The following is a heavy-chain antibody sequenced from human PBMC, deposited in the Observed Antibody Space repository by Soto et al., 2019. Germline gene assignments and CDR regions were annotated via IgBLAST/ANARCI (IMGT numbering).Heavy chain of an antibody. CDR3: ARLTMVRGVISSVFDY. D-gene: IGHD3-10*01. Sequence: PPETLSLTCTVSGGSISSYYWSWIRQPPGKGLEWIGYIYYSGSTNYNPSLKSRVTISVDTSKNQFSLKLSSVTAADTAVYYCARLTMVRGVISSVFDYWGQGTLVTVSS. V-gene: IGHV4-59*08. CDR1: GGSISSYY. J-gene: IGHJ4*02. CDR2: IYYSGST.